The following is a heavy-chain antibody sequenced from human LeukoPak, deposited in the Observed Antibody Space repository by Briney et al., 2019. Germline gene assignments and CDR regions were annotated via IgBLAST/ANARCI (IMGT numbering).Heavy chain of an antibody. CDR2: ISYSGTP. CDR3: VRGNVKHYHSVADEYYYYMDV. CDR1: GDSFSGFY. D-gene: IGHD6-19*01. J-gene: IGHJ6*03. V-gene: IGHV4-34*01. Sequence: PSETLSLTCAVSGDSFSGFYWTWVRQDPGKGLEWVGEISYSGTPRYHPSLNSRLTITLDTSKKQISLNLSPVTTTDTAVYFCVRGNVKHYHSVADEYYYYMDVWGKGTAVIVSS.